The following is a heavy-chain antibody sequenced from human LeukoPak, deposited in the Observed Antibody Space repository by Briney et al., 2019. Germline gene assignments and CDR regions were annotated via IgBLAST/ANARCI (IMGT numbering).Heavy chain of an antibody. CDR3: ARAYQLLFYFDY. D-gene: IGHD2-2*01. V-gene: IGHV1-2*02. CDR1: GYTFTVYY. Sequence: ASVKVSCKASGYTFTVYYMHWVRQAPGQGLEWMGWINPNSGGTNYALKFQGRVTMTRDTSISTAYMELSRLRSADTAVYYCARAYQLLFYFDYWGQGTLVTVSS. J-gene: IGHJ4*02. CDR2: INPNSGGT.